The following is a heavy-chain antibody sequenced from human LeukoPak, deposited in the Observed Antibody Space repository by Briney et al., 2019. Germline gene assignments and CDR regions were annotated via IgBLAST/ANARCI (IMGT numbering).Heavy chain of an antibody. D-gene: IGHD5-18*01. CDR3: ARGGYSYSLDY. CDR1: SGSISSYY. Sequence: PSETLSLTCSGSSGSISSYYWSWIRQPPGKGLEWIGYFYYSGSTKYNPALKSRVTISVDTTENQSSLKLTSVTAADTAVYYCARGGYSYSLDYWGQGTLVTVSS. CDR2: FYYSGST. J-gene: IGHJ4*02. V-gene: IGHV4-59*01.